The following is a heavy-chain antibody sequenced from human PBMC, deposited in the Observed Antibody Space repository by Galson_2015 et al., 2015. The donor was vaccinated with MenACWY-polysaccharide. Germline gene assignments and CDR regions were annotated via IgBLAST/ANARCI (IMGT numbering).Heavy chain of an antibody. CDR1: GASITSGVYY. D-gene: IGHD4-17*01. CDR2: IHHSGNT. CDR3: VREATVTTFDF. V-gene: IGHV4-30-4*08. Sequence: TLSLTCTVSGASITSGVYYWTWIRQSPGKGLEWIGFIHHSGNTYYNPSLESRVRMSVDTSRNQFSLRLTSVSAADTATYYCVREATVTTFDFWGQGALVSVSS. J-gene: IGHJ4*02.